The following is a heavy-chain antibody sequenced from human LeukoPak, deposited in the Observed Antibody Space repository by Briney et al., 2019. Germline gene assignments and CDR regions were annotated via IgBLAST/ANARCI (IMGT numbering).Heavy chain of an antibody. D-gene: IGHD6-13*01. V-gene: IGHV3-48*03. J-gene: IGHJ4*02. Sequence: GGSLRLSCAASGFTFISYDMNWVRQAPGKGLEWVSYISGSGGTIYYADSVKGRFTISRDNAKNSLYLQMNSLRAEDTAVYYCARDFIAAAVLRPYYFDYWGQGTLVTVSS. CDR3: ARDFIAAAVLRPYYFDY. CDR1: GFTFISYD. CDR2: ISGSGGTI.